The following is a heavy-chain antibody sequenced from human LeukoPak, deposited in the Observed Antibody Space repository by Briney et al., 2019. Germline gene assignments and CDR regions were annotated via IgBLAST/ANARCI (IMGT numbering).Heavy chain of an antibody. D-gene: IGHD3-22*01. CDR3: ARAMMVVTNLWGVFDC. J-gene: IGHJ4*02. V-gene: IGHV3-23*01. CDR1: GFTFTNYA. CDR2: ISGGGGST. Sequence: GGSLRLSCAASGFTFTNYAMSWVRQARGKGLVWVSGISGGGGSTNYGDSVKGRFTVSRDNSKNTLYLQMNGLRAEDAAVYYCARAMMVVTNLWGVFDCWGQGTLVTVSS.